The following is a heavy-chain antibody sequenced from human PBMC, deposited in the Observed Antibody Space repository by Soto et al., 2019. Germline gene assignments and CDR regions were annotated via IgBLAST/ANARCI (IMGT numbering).Heavy chain of an antibody. Sequence: QVQRVQSGAEEKKPGASVKVSCKTSGYTFNNFGLSWVRQAPGQGRECMGWISAYNGNTNYAQNFQGRVTMTTDTATSTDYMELRSLRSGDTALYYCARGGTPIVYWGQGTLVTISS. CDR2: ISAYNGNT. CDR1: GYTFNNFG. J-gene: IGHJ4*02. D-gene: IGHD3-16*01. V-gene: IGHV1-18*01. CDR3: ARGGTPIVY.